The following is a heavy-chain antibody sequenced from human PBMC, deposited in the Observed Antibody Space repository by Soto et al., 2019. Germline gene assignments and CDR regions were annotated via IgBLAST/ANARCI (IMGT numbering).Heavy chain of an antibody. CDR2: ISHGGST. J-gene: IGHJ6*03. CDR3: ARVRGYNYYYYYYMDV. D-gene: IGHD5-18*01. CDR1: GGSFSASS. V-gene: IGHV4-34*01. Sequence: SETLSLTCAVYGGSFSASSWSWIRQPPGEGLEWIGEISHGGSTNYNPSLKSRVTISVDTSKNKISLKLSSVTAADTAVYYCARVRGYNYYYYYYMDVWGEGTTVTVSS.